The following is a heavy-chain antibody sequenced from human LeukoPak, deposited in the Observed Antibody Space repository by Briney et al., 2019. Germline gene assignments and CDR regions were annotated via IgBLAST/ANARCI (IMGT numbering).Heavy chain of an antibody. Sequence: GSLRLSCAASGFTFSNYAMSWVRQAPGKGLEWVSAITGSGGNTYYADSVKGRFTISRDNSKNTVFLQMNSLRAEDTAVYYCARDVGYCSSTTCYDAFDIWGQGTMVTVSS. J-gene: IGHJ3*02. D-gene: IGHD2-2*01. CDR1: GFTFSNYA. CDR3: ARDVGYCSSTTCYDAFDI. CDR2: ITGSGGNT. V-gene: IGHV3-23*01.